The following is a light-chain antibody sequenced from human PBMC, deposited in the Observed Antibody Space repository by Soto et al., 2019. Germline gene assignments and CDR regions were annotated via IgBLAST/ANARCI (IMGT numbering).Light chain of an antibody. V-gene: IGKV3-15*01. CDR1: QSVSSSY. CDR2: GAS. J-gene: IGKJ1*01. Sequence: EIVLTPSPGTLSLSPGERATLSCRASQSVSSSYLAWYQQKPGQAPRLLIYGASSRATGVPARFTGSGSGTEFTLTISSLQSEDFAVYYCHQYYDWPPWTFGQGTKVDIK. CDR3: HQYYDWPPWT.